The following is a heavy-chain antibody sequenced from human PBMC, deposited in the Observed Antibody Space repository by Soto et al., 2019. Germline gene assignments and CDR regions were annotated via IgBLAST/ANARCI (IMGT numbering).Heavy chain of an antibody. J-gene: IGHJ3*02. CDR3: AKDVRPPMEMGDYPEGGAFDI. D-gene: IGHD4-17*01. CDR1: GFTFSSYA. CDR2: ISGSGGST. V-gene: IGHV3-23*01. Sequence: EVQLLESGGGLVQPGGSLRLSCAASGFTFSSYAMSWVRQAPGKGLESVSAISGSGGSTYYADSLKGRFTISRDNSKNKLYLQMNSLRAEDTAVYYCAKDVRPPMEMGDYPEGGAFDIWGQGTMVTVSS.